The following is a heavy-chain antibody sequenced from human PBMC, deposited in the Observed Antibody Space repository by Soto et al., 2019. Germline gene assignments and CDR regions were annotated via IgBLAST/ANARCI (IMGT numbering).Heavy chain of an antibody. CDR1: GGSFSGYY. Sequence: QVQLQQWGAGLLKPSETLSLTCAVYGGSFSGYYWSWIRQPPGKGLEWIGEINHSGSTNYNPSLKSRVTISVDTSKNQFSLKLSSVTAADTAVYYCATPLYCGGDCRDFDYWGQGTLVTVSS. CDR3: ATPLYCGGDCRDFDY. D-gene: IGHD2-21*02. J-gene: IGHJ4*02. V-gene: IGHV4-34*01. CDR2: INHSGST.